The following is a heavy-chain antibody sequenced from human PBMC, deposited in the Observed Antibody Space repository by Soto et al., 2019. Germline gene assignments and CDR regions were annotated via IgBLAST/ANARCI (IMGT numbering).Heavy chain of an antibody. CDR3: AKNDDHGSYYHGLDV. V-gene: IGHV4-61*08. Sequence: PSETLSLTCTVSGGSISSGGYYWSWIRQHPGKGLEWIGYIYYSGNTYYNPSLKSRVTMSVDTSTNQFFLKLSSVTAADTAMYYCAKNDDHGSYYHGLDVWGQGTTVTVSS. D-gene: IGHD4-17*01. CDR2: IYYSGNT. J-gene: IGHJ6*02. CDR1: GGSISSGGYY.